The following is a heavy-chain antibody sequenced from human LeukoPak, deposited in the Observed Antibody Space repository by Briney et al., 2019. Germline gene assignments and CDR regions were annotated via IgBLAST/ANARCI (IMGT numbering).Heavy chain of an antibody. Sequence: PGGTLRLSCAASGFTFSSYGMTWVRQAPGKGLEWVSAISVGGGSTYYADSVKGRFTISRDNSKNTMCLQMNSLRAEDTAVYYCARPYYYDSSGYYLGLGYYYMDVWGKGTTVTISS. CDR2: ISVGGGST. V-gene: IGHV3-23*01. J-gene: IGHJ6*03. CDR3: ARPYYYDSSGYYLGLGYYYMDV. D-gene: IGHD3-22*01. CDR1: GFTFSSYG.